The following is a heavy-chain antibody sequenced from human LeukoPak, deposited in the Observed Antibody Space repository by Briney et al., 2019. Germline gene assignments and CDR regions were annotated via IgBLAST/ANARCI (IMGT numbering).Heavy chain of an antibody. CDR2: IKHDESEK. CDR1: GFSFNSDW. CDR3: TRRLDD. V-gene: IGHV3-7*01. J-gene: IGHJ4*02. Sequence: GGPLRLSCAASGFSFNSDWMDWVRQAPGKGLEWVANIKHDESEKNYLDSVKGRFTISRDNAQNSLYLQMNGLRVEDTAVYYCTRRLDDWGQGTLVTVSS. D-gene: IGHD3-16*01.